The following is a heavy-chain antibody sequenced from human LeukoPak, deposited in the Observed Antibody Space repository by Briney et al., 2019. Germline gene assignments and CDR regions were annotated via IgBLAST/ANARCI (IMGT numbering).Heavy chain of an antibody. V-gene: IGHV3-30*02. CDR1: GFAFSTYG. D-gene: IGHD3-16*01. CDR3: ARAFGIKSDNGEWFDP. CDR2: IRHVGSNE. J-gene: IGHJ5*02. Sequence: GGSLRLSCAASGFAFSTYGMHWVRQAPGKGLEWVAFIRHVGSNEYYADSVRGRFAISRDNSRNTLYLEMNSLRVEDTAVYYCARAFGIKSDNGEWFDPWGQGTLVTVSS.